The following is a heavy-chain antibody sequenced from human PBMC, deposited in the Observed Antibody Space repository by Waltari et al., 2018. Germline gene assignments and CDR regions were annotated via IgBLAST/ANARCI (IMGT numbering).Heavy chain of an antibody. Sequence: VQLVQSGAEVKKPGESLKISCKVSGTSFTNYWIGWVRQLPGKGLEWMGIIYPDDSETRYSPSFQGQVTISADKSISTAYLQWSSLKASDTAMYYCAEVNYDSSGLAFDIWGHGTMVTVSS. D-gene: IGHD3-22*01. CDR1: GTSFTNYW. V-gene: IGHV5-51*01. CDR3: AEVNYDSSGLAFDI. J-gene: IGHJ3*02. CDR2: IYPDDSET.